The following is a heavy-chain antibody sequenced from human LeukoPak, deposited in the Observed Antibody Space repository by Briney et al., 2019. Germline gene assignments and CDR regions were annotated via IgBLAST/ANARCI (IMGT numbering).Heavy chain of an antibody. V-gene: IGHV3-48*04. J-gene: IGHJ6*03. CDR1: GFTFSSYS. Sequence: GGSLRLSCAASGFTFSSYSMNWVRQAPGKVLEWVSYISSSSSTIYYADSVKGRFTISRDNAKNSLYLKMNSLRAEDTAVYYCARGGYCSSTSCYIPGYMDVWGKGTTVTVSS. CDR2: ISSSSSTI. CDR3: ARGGYCSSTSCYIPGYMDV. D-gene: IGHD2-2*02.